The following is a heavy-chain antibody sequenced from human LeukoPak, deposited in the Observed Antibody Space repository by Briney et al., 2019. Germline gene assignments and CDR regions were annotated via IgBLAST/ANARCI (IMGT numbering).Heavy chain of an antibody. J-gene: IGHJ6*03. Sequence: SETLSLTCTVSGGSISSSSYYWGWIRQPPGKGLEWIGSIYYSGSTYYNPSLKRRVTISVDTSKNQFSLKLSSVTAADTAVYYCARGSGDYVATYYYYMDVWGKGTTVTVSS. V-gene: IGHV4-39*07. CDR3: ARGSGDYVATYYYYMDV. D-gene: IGHD4-17*01. CDR2: IYYSGST. CDR1: GGSISSSSYY.